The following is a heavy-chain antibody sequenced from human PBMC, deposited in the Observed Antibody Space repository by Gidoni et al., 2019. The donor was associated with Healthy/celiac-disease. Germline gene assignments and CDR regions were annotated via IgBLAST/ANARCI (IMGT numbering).Heavy chain of an antibody. CDR1: GCTFSSYW. CDR3: ARGPTTVGYYYMDV. D-gene: IGHD4-4*01. J-gene: IGHJ6*03. CDR2: IKQEGSEK. Sequence: EVQLVESGGGLVQPGGSLRLSCAASGCTFSSYWISWVRQAPGKGLEWVANIKQEGSEKYYVDSVKGRFTISRDNAKNSLYLQMNSLRAEDTAVYYCARGPTTVGYYYMDVWGKGTTVTVSS. V-gene: IGHV3-7*01.